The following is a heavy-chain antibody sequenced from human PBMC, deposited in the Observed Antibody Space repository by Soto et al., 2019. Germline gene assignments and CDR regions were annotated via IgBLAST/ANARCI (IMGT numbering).Heavy chain of an antibody. CDR2: IIPIFGTA. CDR1: GGTFSSYA. CDR3: ARVNDYYYGMDV. Sequence: SVKVSCKASGGTFSSYAISWVRQAPGQGLEWMGGIIPIFGTATYAQKFQGRVTITADKSTSTAYMELSSLRSEDTAVYYCARVNDYYYGMDVWGQGTTVTVSS. V-gene: IGHV1-69*06. J-gene: IGHJ6*02.